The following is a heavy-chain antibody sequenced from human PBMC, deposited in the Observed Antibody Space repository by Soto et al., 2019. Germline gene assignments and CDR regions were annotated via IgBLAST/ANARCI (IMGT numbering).Heavy chain of an antibody. J-gene: IGHJ6*02. Sequence: GESLKISCNGSGYSFTSYWIGWVRQMPGKGLEWMGIIYPGDSDTRYSPSFQGQVTISADKSISTAYLQWSSLKASDTAMYYCARVGTYYDFWSGYEPDYYYGMDVWGQGTTVTVSS. CDR1: GYSFTSYW. D-gene: IGHD3-3*01. V-gene: IGHV5-51*01. CDR2: IYPGDSDT. CDR3: ARVGTYYDFWSGYEPDYYYGMDV.